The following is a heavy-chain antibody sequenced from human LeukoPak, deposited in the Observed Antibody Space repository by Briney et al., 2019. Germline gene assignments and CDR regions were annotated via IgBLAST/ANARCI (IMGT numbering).Heavy chain of an antibody. Sequence: SETLSLTCTVSGGSISSSDYYWGWIRQAPGKGLEWIGSIHYGGSTYYNPSLKSRVTISVDTSMNQFSLKLSFVTTADTAVYYCARALGYCSGGSCTRGYNWFDPWGQGTLVTVPS. D-gene: IGHD2-15*01. CDR3: ARALGYCSGGSCTRGYNWFDP. J-gene: IGHJ5*02. V-gene: IGHV4-39*01. CDR2: IHYGGST. CDR1: GGSISSSDYY.